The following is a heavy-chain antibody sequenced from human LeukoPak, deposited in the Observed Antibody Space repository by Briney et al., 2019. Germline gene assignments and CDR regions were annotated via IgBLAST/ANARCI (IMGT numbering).Heavy chain of an antibody. CDR1: GGSISSYY. CDR3: ARDGHTGKNNNWFDP. Sequence: SETLSLTCTVSGGSISSYYWSWIRQPPGKGLEWIGYIYYSGSTNYNPSLKSRVTISVDTSKNQFSLKLSSVTAADTAVYYCARDGHTGKNNNWFDPWGQGALVTVSS. V-gene: IGHV4-59*01. J-gene: IGHJ5*02. CDR2: IYYSGST. D-gene: IGHD1-14*01.